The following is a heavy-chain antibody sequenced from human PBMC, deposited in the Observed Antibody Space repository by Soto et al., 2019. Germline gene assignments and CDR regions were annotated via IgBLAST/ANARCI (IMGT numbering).Heavy chain of an antibody. D-gene: IGHD3-9*01. CDR2: ISGSGGST. V-gene: IGHV3-23*01. J-gene: IGHJ4*02. Sequence: GGSLRLSCAASGFTFSSYAMSWVRQAPGKGLEWVSAISGSGGSTYYADSVKGRFTISRDNSKNTLYLQMNSLRAEDTAVYYCAKGEYYDILPHYFDYWGQGTLVTVSS. CDR3: AKGEYYDILPHYFDY. CDR1: GFTFSSYA.